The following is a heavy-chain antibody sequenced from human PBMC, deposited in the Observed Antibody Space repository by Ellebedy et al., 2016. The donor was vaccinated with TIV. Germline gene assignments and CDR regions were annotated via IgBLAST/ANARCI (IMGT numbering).Heavy chain of an antibody. CDR1: GFTVSSNF. J-gene: IGHJ6*02. V-gene: IGHV3-53*01. CDR3: ARPTVPATICGACGMDV. Sequence: GESLKISCAASGFTVSSNFMTWVRQAPGKGLEWVSVFYGGGTIRYADSVKGRFTISRDNSKNTVDLQMNSLRAEDTAVYYCARPTVPATICGACGMDVWGQGTTVIVSS. CDR2: FYGGGTI. D-gene: IGHD2-2*01.